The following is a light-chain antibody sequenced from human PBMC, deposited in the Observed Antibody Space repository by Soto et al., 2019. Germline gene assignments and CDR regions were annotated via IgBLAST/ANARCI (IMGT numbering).Light chain of an antibody. V-gene: IGKV3-20*01. CDR3: QQYCSAFL. CDR2: GAS. CDR1: QSVSSSY. J-gene: IGKJ4*01. Sequence: EIVLTQSPGTLSLSPGERATLSCRASQSVSSSYLAWYQQKPGQAPRLLIYGASSRATGIPDRFSGSGSGTDFTITISRLEPEDFAVYYCQQYCSAFLFGGGTKVEIK.